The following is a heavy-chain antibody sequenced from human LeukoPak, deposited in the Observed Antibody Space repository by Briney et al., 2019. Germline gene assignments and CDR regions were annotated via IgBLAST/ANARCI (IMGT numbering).Heavy chain of an antibody. J-gene: IGHJ3*02. D-gene: IGHD2-2*01. CDR2: IYYSGST. Sequence: SETLSLTCTVSGGSISSSSYYWGWIRQPPGKGLEWIGSIYYSGSTYYSPSLKSRVTISVDTSKNHFSLKLTSVTASDTAVYYCARSYCRSATCYAVGAFEIWGQGTMVTVSS. V-gene: IGHV4-39*01. CDR1: GGSISSSSYY. CDR3: ARSYCRSATCYAVGAFEI.